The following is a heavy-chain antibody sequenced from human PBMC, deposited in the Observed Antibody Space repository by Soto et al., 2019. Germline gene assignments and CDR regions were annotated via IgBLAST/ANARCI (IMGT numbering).Heavy chain of an antibody. D-gene: IGHD2-2*01. CDR3: AREPTYCSSTSCYARYYYGMDV. V-gene: IGHV3-30-3*01. J-gene: IGHJ6*02. CDR2: ISYDGSNK. CDR1: GFTFSSYA. Sequence: GGSLRLSCAASGFTFSSYAMHWVRQAPGKGLEWVAVISYDGSNKYYEDSVKGRFTISRDNYKNTLYLQMNSLTAEDAAVYYCAREPTYCSSTSCYARYYYGMDVWGQGTTVTVSS.